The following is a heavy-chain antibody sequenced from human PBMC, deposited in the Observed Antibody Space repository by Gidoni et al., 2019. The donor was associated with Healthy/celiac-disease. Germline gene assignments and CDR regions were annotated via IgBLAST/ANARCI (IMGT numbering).Heavy chain of an antibody. V-gene: IGHV3-48*01. J-gene: IGHJ4*02. D-gene: IGHD5-12*01. CDR3: ARALIVATARDY. Sequence: EVQLVESGGGLVQPGGSLRLSWAASGLPFSSYSMNWVRQAPGKGLAWVSYISISSSTIYYADSVKGRFTISRDNAKNSLYLQMNSLRAEDTAVYYCARALIVATARDYWGQGTLVTVSS. CDR1: GLPFSSYS. CDR2: ISISSSTI.